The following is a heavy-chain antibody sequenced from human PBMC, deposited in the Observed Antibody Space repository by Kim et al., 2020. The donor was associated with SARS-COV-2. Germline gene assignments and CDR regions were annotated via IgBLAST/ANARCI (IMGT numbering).Heavy chain of an antibody. CDR2: INAGNGNT. CDR1: GYTFTSYA. D-gene: IGHD5-18*01. Sequence: ASVKVSCKASGYTFTSYAMHWVRQAPGQRLEWMGWINAGNGNTKYSLKFQGRVTITRDTSASTAYMELSSLRSEDTAVYYCAGVDTAMDPGAFDIWGQGTMVTVSS. CDR3: AGVDTAMDPGAFDI. J-gene: IGHJ3*02. V-gene: IGHV1-3*01.